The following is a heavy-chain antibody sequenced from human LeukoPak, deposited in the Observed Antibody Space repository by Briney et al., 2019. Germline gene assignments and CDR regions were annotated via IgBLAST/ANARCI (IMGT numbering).Heavy chain of an antibody. J-gene: IGHJ4*02. CDR2: INPSGGST. D-gene: IGHD3-3*01. Sequence: GASVKVSCKASGYTFTSYYMHWVRQAPGQGLEWMGIINPSGGSTSYAQKFQGRVTMTRDTSTSTVYMELSSLRSEDTAVYYCARDLHDLRFLEWLLFPPLDYWGQGTLVTVSS. CDR3: ARDLHDLRFLEWLLFPPLDY. CDR1: GYTFTSYY. V-gene: IGHV1-46*01.